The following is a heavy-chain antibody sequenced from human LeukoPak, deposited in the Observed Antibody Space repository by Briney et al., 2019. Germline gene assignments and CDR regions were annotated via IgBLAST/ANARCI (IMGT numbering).Heavy chain of an antibody. J-gene: IGHJ5*02. D-gene: IGHD2-2*01. Sequence: GGSLRLSCAASGFTFSSYSMNWVRQAPGKGLEWVSSISRSSSYIYYADSVKGRFTISRDNAKNSLYLQMNSLRAEDTAVYYCARDLTPCSSTSCYGWFDPWGQGTLVTVSS. V-gene: IGHV3-21*01. CDR2: ISRSSSYI. CDR3: ARDLTPCSSTSCYGWFDP. CDR1: GFTFSSYS.